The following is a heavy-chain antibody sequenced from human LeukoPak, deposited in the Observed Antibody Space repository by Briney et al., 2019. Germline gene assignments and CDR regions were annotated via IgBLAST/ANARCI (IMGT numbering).Heavy chain of an antibody. D-gene: IGHD1-26*01. J-gene: IGHJ4*02. CDR1: GFTFRNYA. Sequence: GGSLRLSCAASGFTFRNYAMNWVRQAPGKGLEGVSLISGSTGSTYYADSVKARFSISRHNPKNTPYLPVNGLSVEAAHVYYCAKGPISAIVGATTLDYWGQGTLVTVSS. CDR2: ISGSTGST. CDR3: AKGPISAIVGATTLDY. V-gene: IGHV3-23*01.